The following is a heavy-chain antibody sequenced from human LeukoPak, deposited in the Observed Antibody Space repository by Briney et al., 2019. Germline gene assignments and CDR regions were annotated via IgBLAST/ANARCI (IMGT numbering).Heavy chain of an antibody. V-gene: IGHV3-7*03. CDR1: GFTFSSYW. CDR3: AREAYSSGSYYYYGMDV. CDR2: IKEDESDE. Sequence: GGSLRLSCEASGFTFSSYWMSWVRQAPGKGLEWVAHIKEDESDEYYVDSVRGRFTASRDNAKNSVNLQMNSLRSEDTAVYYCAREAYSSGSYYYYGMDVWGQGTTVTVSS. D-gene: IGHD6-19*01. J-gene: IGHJ6*02.